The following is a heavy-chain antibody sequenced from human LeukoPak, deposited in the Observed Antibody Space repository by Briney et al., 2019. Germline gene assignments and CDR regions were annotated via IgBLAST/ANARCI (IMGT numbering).Heavy chain of an antibody. CDR3: ARGVGWELLGWYNWFDP. CDR1: GYTFTSYG. D-gene: IGHD1-26*01. Sequence: GASVKVSCKASGYTFTSYGISWVRQAPGQGLEWMGWINAGNGNTKYSQEFQGRVTITRDTSASTAYMELSSLRSEDMAVYYCARGVGWELLGWYNWFDPWGQGTLVTVSS. V-gene: IGHV1-3*03. J-gene: IGHJ5*02. CDR2: INAGNGNT.